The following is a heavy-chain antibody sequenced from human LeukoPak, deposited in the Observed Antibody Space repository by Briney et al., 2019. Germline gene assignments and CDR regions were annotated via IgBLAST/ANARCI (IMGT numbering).Heavy chain of an antibody. CDR1: GGSISSYY. CDR2: IYYSGST. D-gene: IGHD6-6*01. CDR3: AREGGQLVRGYDY. V-gene: IGHV4-59*01. J-gene: IGHJ4*02. Sequence: SETLSLTCTVSGGSISSYYWSWIRQPPGKGLEWIGYIYYSGSTNYNPSLKSRVTISVDTSKNQFSLKLSSVTAADTAVYYCAREGGQLVRGYDYWGQGTLVTVSS.